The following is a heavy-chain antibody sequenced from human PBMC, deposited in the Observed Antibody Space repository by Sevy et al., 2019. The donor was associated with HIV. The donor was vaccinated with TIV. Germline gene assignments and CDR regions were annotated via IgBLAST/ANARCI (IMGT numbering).Heavy chain of an antibody. CDR1: GFTFSSFA. Sequence: GGSLRLSCAASGFTFSSFAISWVRQAPGKGLEWVSDISGSGGGKKNADSVKGRFTVSRDNAQNTVFLQMNNLRGEDTGLYYCAKEFYRGSYLEDWGQGTLVTVSS. D-gene: IGHD3-10*01. CDR3: AKEFYRGSYLED. V-gene: IGHV3-23*01. CDR2: ISGSGGGK. J-gene: IGHJ4*02.